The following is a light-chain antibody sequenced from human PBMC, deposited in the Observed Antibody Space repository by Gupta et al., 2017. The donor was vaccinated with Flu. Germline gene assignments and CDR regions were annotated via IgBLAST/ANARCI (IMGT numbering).Light chain of an antibody. CDR1: TGAGRSGHY. CDR3: LRAYSVDVK. J-gene: IGLJ2*01. Sequence: GTVTLTGGASTGAGRSGHYSYWFQQKPGQAPMKVIYEKSNTHSGSPARFSGSLRGGKAALTLSGAQSDDEDEYYCLRAYSVDVKFGGGTKLTVL. V-gene: IGLV7-46*01. CDR2: EKS.